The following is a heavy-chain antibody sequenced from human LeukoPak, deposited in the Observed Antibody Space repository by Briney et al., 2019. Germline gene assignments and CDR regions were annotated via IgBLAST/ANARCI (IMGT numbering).Heavy chain of an antibody. CDR1: GFTFSSYW. CDR2: ISSDGSRT. J-gene: IGHJ6*02. CDR3: ARDQVQNYYYSGMDV. V-gene: IGHV3-74*01. Sequence: GGPLRLSCAASGFTFSSYWMHWVRHAPGKGLVWVSRISSDGSRTSYADSVKGRFTISRDNAKSTLYLQVNSLRAEDTAVYYCARDQVQNYYYSGMDVWGQGTTVTVSS. D-gene: IGHD2/OR15-2a*01.